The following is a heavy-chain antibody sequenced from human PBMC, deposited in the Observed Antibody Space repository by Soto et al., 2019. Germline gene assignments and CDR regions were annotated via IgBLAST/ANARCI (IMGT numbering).Heavy chain of an antibody. V-gene: IGHV2-5*02. D-gene: IGHD3-16*02. CDR1: GFSLSTIGVG. CDR2: VYWDNDR. CDR3: AHVTITYGGAIGNESFDV. Sequence: QITLKESGPTLVEPTQTLTLTCTFSGFSLSTIGVGVGWIRQPPGGALEWLAVVYWDNDRRYSPDVECRLTLTKDASNNWVLLTMTNMDPVDTGTYYCAHVTITYGGAIGNESFDVWGQGTMVFVSS. J-gene: IGHJ3*01.